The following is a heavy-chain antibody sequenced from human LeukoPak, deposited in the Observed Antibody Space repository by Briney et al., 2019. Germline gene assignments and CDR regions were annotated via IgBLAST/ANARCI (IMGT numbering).Heavy chain of an antibody. CDR1: GYSISSGYY. D-gene: IGHD3-22*01. V-gene: IGHV4-38-2*02. Sequence: TSETLSLTCTVSGYSISSGYYWGWIRQPPGQGLEWIGSIYHSGSTYYNPSLKSRVTISVDTSKNQFSLKLSSVTAADTAVYYCARGGTGYDSSGYYFYWGQGTLVTVSS. J-gene: IGHJ4*02. CDR2: IYHSGST. CDR3: ARGGTGYDSSGYYFY.